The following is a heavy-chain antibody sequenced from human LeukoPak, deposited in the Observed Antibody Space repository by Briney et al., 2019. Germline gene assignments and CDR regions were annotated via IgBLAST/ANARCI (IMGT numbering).Heavy chain of an antibody. V-gene: IGHV3-23*01. CDR3: ARMVALGQWELLLF. CDR2: ISGSGGST. D-gene: IGHD1-26*01. Sequence: GGSLRLSCIASGITFRMYAMNWVRQAPGKGLEWVSTISGSGGSTFYADSVKGRFTISRDNSKNTLYLQMSSLRGDDTAVYYCARMVALGQWELLLFWGQGTLVTVSS. J-gene: IGHJ4*02. CDR1: GITFRMYA.